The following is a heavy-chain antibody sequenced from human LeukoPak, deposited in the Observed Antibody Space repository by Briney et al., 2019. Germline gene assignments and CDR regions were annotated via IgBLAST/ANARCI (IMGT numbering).Heavy chain of an antibody. J-gene: IGHJ5*02. D-gene: IGHD1-14*01. CDR2: ISYDGSNK. CDR1: GFTFSSYG. V-gene: IGHV3-30*18. CDR3: ANKPAGFDP. Sequence: PGGSLRLSCAASGFTFSSYGMHWVRQAPGKGLEWVAVISYDGSNKYYADSVKGRFTISRDNSKNTLYLQMNSLRAEDTAVYYCANKPAGFDPWGQGTLVTVSS.